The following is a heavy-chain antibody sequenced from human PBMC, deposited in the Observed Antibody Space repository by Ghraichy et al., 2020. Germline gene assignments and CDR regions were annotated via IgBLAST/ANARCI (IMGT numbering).Heavy chain of an antibody. D-gene: IGHD1-14*01. V-gene: IGHV4-59*01. CDR2: IYYSGST. J-gene: IGHJ5*02. CDR1: GGSISSYY. CDR3: ARGGTHTRVDT. Sequence: SETLSLTCTVSGGSISSYYYSWIRQPPGKGLEWIGYIYYSGSTNSNPSLKIRVTISVDTSKNQFSLKLSSVTAADTAVYYCARGGTHTRVDTWGQGPLVTVSS.